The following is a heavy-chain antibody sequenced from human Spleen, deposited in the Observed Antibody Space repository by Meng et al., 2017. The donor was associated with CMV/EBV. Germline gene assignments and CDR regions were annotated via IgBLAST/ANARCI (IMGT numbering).Heavy chain of an antibody. J-gene: IGHJ4*02. Sequence: GESLKISCAASGFTFNKNGMHWVRQAPDKGLEWVAFIGYDGTSKYSEDSVQGRFTISRDNSKNTLYLQMSSLRVEDTAVYYCAKDGGGPARSFDYWGQGTLVTVS. CDR2: IGYDGTSK. V-gene: IGHV3-30*02. D-gene: IGHD3-16*01. CDR3: AKDGGGPARSFDY. CDR1: GFTFNKNG.